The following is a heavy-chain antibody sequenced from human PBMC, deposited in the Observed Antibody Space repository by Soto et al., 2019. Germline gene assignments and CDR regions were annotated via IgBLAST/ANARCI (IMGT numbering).Heavy chain of an antibody. CDR2: IYPSDSDT. J-gene: IGHJ4*02. CDR1: GYNFAVYW. V-gene: IGHV5-51*01. D-gene: IGHD3-3*01. Sequence: PGESLKISCKGSGYNFAVYWIAWVRQMPGKGLELMGIIYPSDSDTRYRPSFQGQVTISADKSISSAYLQWSSLRASDTAMYYCARGGVSTRTFDYWGQGTLVTVSS. CDR3: ARGGVSTRTFDY.